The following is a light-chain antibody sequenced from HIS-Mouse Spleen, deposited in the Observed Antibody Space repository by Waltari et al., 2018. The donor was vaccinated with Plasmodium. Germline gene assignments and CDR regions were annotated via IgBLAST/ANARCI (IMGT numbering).Light chain of an antibody. CDR3: QVWDSSSDHVV. CDR2: DDS. CDR1: KIGSKR. Sequence: SYVLTQPPSVSVAPGQTARITCGGDKIGSKRVQWYQQKPGQAPVLGVYDDSDRPSGIPERFSGSNSGNTATLTISRVKAGDEADYYCQVWDSSSDHVVFGGGTKLTVL. V-gene: IGLV3-21*02. J-gene: IGLJ2*01.